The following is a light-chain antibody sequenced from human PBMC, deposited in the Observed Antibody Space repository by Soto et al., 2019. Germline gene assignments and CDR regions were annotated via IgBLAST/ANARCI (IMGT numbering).Light chain of an antibody. V-gene: IGLV1-40*01. CDR1: TSNIGSIFD. Sequence: QSVLTQPPSVSGAPGQRVTISCTGSTSNIGSIFDVHWYQHLPGAAPKLLIFGNNNRPSGVPDRFSGSKSGTSASLTITGLPSEDESVYYCQIYDNSLAGSVVFGRGTKLTVL. CDR3: QIYDNSLAGSVV. J-gene: IGLJ2*01. CDR2: GNN.